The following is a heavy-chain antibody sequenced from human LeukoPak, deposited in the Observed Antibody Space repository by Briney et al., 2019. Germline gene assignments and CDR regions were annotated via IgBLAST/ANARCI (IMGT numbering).Heavy chain of an antibody. Sequence: PSETLSLTCAVYGGSFSGYYWSCIRQPPGKGLEWIGEINHSGSTNYNPSLKSRVTISVDTSKNQFSLKLSSVTAADTAVYYCARPWGGVFDPWGQGTLVTVSS. J-gene: IGHJ5*02. CDR1: GGSFSGYY. V-gene: IGHV4-34*01. CDR3: ARPWGGVFDP. D-gene: IGHD3-16*01. CDR2: INHSGST.